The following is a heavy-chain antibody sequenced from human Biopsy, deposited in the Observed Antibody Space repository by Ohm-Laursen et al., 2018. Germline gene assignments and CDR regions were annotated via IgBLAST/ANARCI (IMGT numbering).Heavy chain of an antibody. V-gene: IGHV3-30*18. CDR2: IAYDGSNK. J-gene: IGHJ3*02. CDR1: GFGMYA. D-gene: IGHD6-19*01. Sequence: SLRLSCTASGFGMYAMHWVRQPPGKRLEWLAVIAYDGSNKYYAESVKGRFTISRDRSRDTVHLQMNSLRYEDTALYYCAKDGGQWLGGAFDIWGHGTMVSASS. CDR3: AKDGGQWLGGAFDI.